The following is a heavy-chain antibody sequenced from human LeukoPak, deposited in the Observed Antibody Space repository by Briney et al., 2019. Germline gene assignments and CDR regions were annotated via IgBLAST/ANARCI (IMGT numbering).Heavy chain of an antibody. Sequence: ASVKVSCKASGGTFSSYTISWVRQAPGQGVEWMGRILPILGIANYARKFQGRVTITADKSTSTAYLELSSLRSEDTAVYYCGGTVVPAAAFAYWGQGTLVTVSS. J-gene: IGHJ4*02. V-gene: IGHV1-69*02. CDR3: GGTVVPAAAFAY. D-gene: IGHD2-2*01. CDR2: ILPILGIA. CDR1: GGTFSSYT.